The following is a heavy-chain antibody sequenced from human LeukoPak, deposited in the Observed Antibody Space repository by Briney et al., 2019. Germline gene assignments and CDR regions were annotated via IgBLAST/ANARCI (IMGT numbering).Heavy chain of an antibody. CDR3: AKETSITGAGDF. CDR1: GFSFTTYW. CDR2: ISASGLST. V-gene: IGHV3-23*01. Sequence: GGSLRLSCAASGFSFTTYWMSWVRQAPGKGLEYVSPISASGLSTYYTDSVRGRFTNSRDNSKNTLYLQMHSLRAEDTAVYYCAKETSITGAGDFWGQGAQVTVSS. D-gene: IGHD1-20*01. J-gene: IGHJ4*02.